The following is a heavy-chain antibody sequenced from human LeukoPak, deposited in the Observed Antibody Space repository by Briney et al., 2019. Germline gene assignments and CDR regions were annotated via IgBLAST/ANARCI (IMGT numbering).Heavy chain of an antibody. CDR3: AKSPRSGYSYGFGYYMDV. J-gene: IGHJ6*03. D-gene: IGHD5-18*01. Sequence: GRSLRLSCAASGFTFSIYGMHWVRQAPGKGLEWVAVLWYDGSNKYYADSVKGRFTISRDNSKNTLYLQMNSLRAEDTAVYYCAKSPRSGYSYGFGYYMDVWGKGTTVTVSS. CDR1: GFTFSIYG. CDR2: LWYDGSNK. V-gene: IGHV3-33*06.